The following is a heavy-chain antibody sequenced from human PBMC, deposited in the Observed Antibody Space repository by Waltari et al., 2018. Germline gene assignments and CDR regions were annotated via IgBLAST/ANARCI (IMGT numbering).Heavy chain of an antibody. Sequence: QVQLQESGPGLVKPSETLSLTCTVSGGSISSYYWSWIRQPPGKGLEWIGYIYYSGSTNYNPSLKSRVTISVDMSKNQFSLKLSSVTAADTAVYYCARVFRGYCSGGSCYSAAFDIWGQGTMVTVSS. D-gene: IGHD2-15*01. V-gene: IGHV4-59*01. CDR2: IYYSGST. CDR1: GGSISSYY. J-gene: IGHJ3*02. CDR3: ARVFRGYCSGGSCYSAAFDI.